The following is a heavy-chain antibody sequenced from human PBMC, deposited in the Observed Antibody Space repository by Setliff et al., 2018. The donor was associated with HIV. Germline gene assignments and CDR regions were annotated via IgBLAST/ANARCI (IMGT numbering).Heavy chain of an antibody. Sequence: SETLSLTCTVSGGSLNTGTYYWSWIRQPAGGGLEWIGRVHISGSVNYNPSLRSRVSISIDTSKNQFSLQLSSVTAADTAVYYCARHGRYCSAYGCVYGFDIWGQGTTVTVSS. D-gene: IGHD2-15*01. CDR3: ARHGRYCSAYGCVYGFDI. J-gene: IGHJ3*02. CDR1: GGSLNTGTYY. V-gene: IGHV4-61*02. CDR2: VHISGSV.